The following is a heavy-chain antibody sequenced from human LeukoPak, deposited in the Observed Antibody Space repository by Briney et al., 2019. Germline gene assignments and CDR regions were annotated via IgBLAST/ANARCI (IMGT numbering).Heavy chain of an antibody. D-gene: IGHD3-3*01. CDR2: IYRTGTT. Sequence: SGTLSLTCAVSSGSISSGNWWSWVRQPPGQGLIWIGEIYRTGTTNYNPSLKSRVTISVDKSKNQLSLKLSSVTAADTAVYYCASQTSPYYDFWSGYYFNWFDPWGQGTLVTVSS. J-gene: IGHJ5*02. CDR3: ASQTSPYYDFWSGYYFNWFDP. V-gene: IGHV4-4*02. CDR1: SGSISSGNW.